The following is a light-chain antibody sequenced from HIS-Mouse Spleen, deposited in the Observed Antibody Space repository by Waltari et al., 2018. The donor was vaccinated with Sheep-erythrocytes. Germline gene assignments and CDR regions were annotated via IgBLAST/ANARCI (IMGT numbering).Light chain of an antibody. J-gene: IGLJ3*02. V-gene: IGLV1-44*01. CDR2: SNN. CDR1: SSNIGRNT. CDR3: AAWDDSLNGPV. Sequence: QSVLTQPPSASGTPGQRVTISCSGSSSNIGRNTVNWYQQLPGTAPKLLIYSNNQRPSGVPDRFSGSKSVTSASLAISGLQSEDEADYYCAAWDDSLNGPVFGGGTKLTVL.